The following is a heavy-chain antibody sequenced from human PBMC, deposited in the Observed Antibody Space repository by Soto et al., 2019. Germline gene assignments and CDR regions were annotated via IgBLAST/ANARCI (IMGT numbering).Heavy chain of an antibody. J-gene: IGHJ4*02. CDR1: GYTFTGYY. D-gene: IGHD1-26*01. CDR3: ARDAAVGLFDY. CDR2: INPNNGNT. Sequence: ASVKVSCKASGYTFTGYYVHWVRQAPGQGLEWMGWINPNNGNTNYAQKLQGRVTMTTDTSTSTAYMELRSLRSDDTAVYYCARDAAVGLFDYWGQGTLVTVSS. V-gene: IGHV1-18*04.